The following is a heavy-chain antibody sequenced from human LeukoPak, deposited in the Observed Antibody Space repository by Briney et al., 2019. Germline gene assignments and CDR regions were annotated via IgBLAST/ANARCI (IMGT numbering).Heavy chain of an antibody. CDR3: ARRGYSGYDLGPYYYYYYMDV. V-gene: IGHV5-51*01. CDR2: IYPGDSDT. D-gene: IGHD5-12*01. CDR1: GYSFTSYW. J-gene: IGHJ6*03. Sequence: GESLQISCKGSGYSFTSYWIGWVRQMPGKGLEWMGIIYPGDSDTRYSPSFQGQVTISADKSISTAYLQWSSLKASDTAMYYCARRGYSGYDLGPYYYYYYMDVWGKGTTVTVSS.